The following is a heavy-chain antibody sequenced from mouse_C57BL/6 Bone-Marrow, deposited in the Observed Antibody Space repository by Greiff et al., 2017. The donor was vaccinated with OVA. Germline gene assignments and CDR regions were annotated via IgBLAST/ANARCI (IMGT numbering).Heavy chain of an antibody. CDR3: ARITTVLALYYYAMDY. D-gene: IGHD1-1*01. CDR2: ISYDGSN. J-gene: IGHJ4*01. V-gene: IGHV3-6*01. Sequence: EVKLMESGPGLVKPSQSLSLTCSVTGYSITSGYYWNWIRQFPGNKLEWMGYISYDGSNNYNPSLKNRISITRDTSKNQFFLKLNSVTTEDTATYYCARITTVLALYYYAMDYWGQGTSVTVSS. CDR1: GYSITSGYY.